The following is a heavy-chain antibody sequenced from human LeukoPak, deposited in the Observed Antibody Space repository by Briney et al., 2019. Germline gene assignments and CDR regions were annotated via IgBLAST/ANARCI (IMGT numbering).Heavy chain of an antibody. Sequence: ASVKVSCKASGYTFTGYYMHWVRQAPGQGLWWMGWINPNGGGTKYEQKFQGRVTMTRDTSISTAYMELSSLRSDDTAVYYCARATYYGSAFDYWGQGTLVTVSS. CDR3: ARATYYGSAFDY. J-gene: IGHJ4*02. V-gene: IGHV1-2*02. CDR2: INPNGGGT. D-gene: IGHD3-10*01. CDR1: GYTFTGYY.